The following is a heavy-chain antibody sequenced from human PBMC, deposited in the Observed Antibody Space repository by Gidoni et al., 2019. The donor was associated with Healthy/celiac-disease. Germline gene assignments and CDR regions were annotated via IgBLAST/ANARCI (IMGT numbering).Heavy chain of an antibody. CDR2: IDWDDDK. J-gene: IGHJ3*02. CDR3: ARGAYYYDSSGYSCYDDAFDI. CDR1: GFSLSTSGMC. Sequence: QVTLRESGPALVKPTQTLTLTCPFSGFSLSTSGMCVSWIRQPPGKALEWLALIDWDDDKYYSTSLKTRLTISKDTSKNQVVLTMTNMDPVDTATYYCARGAYYYDSSGYSCYDDAFDIWGQGTMVTVSS. D-gene: IGHD3-22*01. V-gene: IGHV2-70*01.